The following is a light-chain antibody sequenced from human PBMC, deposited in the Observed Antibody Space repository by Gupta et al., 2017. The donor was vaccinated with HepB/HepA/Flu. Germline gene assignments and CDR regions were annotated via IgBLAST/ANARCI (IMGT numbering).Light chain of an antibody. V-gene: IGKV2-30*01. J-gene: IGKJ1*01. CDR3: EQGKRCPLS. CDR1: QGFDNSNGKNF. CDR2: RVS. Sequence: VVITHSHLLLLFTRGKPTSISNSTNQGFDNSNGKNFLDWFQQKPGQPPRRLIYRVSNRDSGVPDRFSGSGSGTDFTLNISSVEAEDVGIYYCEQGKRCPLSFGRGTKVEIK.